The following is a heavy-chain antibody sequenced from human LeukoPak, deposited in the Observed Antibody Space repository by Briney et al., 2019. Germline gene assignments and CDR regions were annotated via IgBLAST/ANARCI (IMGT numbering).Heavy chain of an antibody. V-gene: IGHV3-64*04. J-gene: IGHJ4*02. CDR3: ARDEGVSFDY. CDR1: GFTFSSYA. CDR2: ISSNGGST. Sequence: PGGSLRLSCSASGFTFSSYAMHWVRQAPGKGLEYVSAISSNGGSTYYADSVKGRFTISRDNSKNTLYLQMNSLRAEDTAVYYCARDEGVSFDYWGPGTLVTVSS.